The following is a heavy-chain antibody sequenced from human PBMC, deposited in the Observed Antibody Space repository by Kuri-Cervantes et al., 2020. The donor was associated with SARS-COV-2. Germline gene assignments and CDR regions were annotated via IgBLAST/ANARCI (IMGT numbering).Heavy chain of an antibody. J-gene: IGHJ4*02. Sequence: SETLSLTCTVSGGSISGSSFYWGWIRQPPGKGLEWIGSIHYSGSTYYNPSLKSRVTISVDTSKNQFSLKLGSVTAADTAVYYCARLAIAAGGFLDYWGQGTLVTVSS. CDR2: IHYSGST. CDR3: ARLAIAAGGFLDY. D-gene: IGHD6-25*01. V-gene: IGHV4-39*07. CDR1: GGSISGSSFY.